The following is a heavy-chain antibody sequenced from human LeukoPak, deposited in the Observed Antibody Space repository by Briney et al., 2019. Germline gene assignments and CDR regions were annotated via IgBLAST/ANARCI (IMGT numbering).Heavy chain of an antibody. CDR2: ISSSSSYI. CDR3: ARDYIAVAVPFY. CDR1: GFTLRGYG. J-gene: IGHJ4*02. Sequence: GGSLRLSCAASGFTLRGYGMNWVRQAPGKGLEWVSSISSSSSYIYYADSVKGRFTISRDNAKNSLYLQMNSLRAEDTAVYYCARDYIAVAVPFYWGQGTLVTVSS. D-gene: IGHD6-19*01. V-gene: IGHV3-21*01.